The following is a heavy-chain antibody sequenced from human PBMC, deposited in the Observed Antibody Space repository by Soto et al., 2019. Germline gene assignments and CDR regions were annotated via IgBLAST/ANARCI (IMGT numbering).Heavy chain of an antibody. D-gene: IGHD3-22*01. Sequence: SETLSLTCTVSGGSISSYYWSWIRQPPGKGLEWIGYIYYSGSTNYNPSLKSRVTISVDTSKNQFSLKLSSVTAADTAVYYCARSPYYYDSSCYSKLLYYFDYWGQGTLVTVSS. V-gene: IGHV4-59*08. CDR1: GGSISSYY. CDR2: IYYSGST. J-gene: IGHJ4*02. CDR3: ARSPYYYDSSCYSKLLYYFDY.